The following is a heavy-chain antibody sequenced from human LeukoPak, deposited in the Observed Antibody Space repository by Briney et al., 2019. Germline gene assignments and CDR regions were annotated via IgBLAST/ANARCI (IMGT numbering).Heavy chain of an antibody. CDR1: GCSISSYY. CDR3: ARAAVRGVVDY. D-gene: IGHD3-10*01. CDR2: IYYSGST. V-gene: IGHV4-59*01. J-gene: IGHJ4*02. Sequence: PSETLSLTCTVSGCSISSYYWSWIRQPPGKGLEWIGYIYYSGSTNYNPSLKSRVTISVDTSKNQFSLKLSSVTAADTAVYYCARAAVRGVVDYWGREPWSPSPQ.